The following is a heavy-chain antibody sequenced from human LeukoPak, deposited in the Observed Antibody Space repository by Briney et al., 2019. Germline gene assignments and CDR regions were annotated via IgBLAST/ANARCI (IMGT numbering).Heavy chain of an antibody. V-gene: IGHV3-74*01. J-gene: IGHJ4*02. CDR3: VRSLGWTDC. CDR1: GFTFDSYW. CDR2: INSDGSTI. D-gene: IGHD6-19*01. Sequence: PGGSLRLSCAASGFTFDSYWMHWVRQAPGKGLVWVSRINSDGSTISYADSVKGRFTISRDNAKNTLYLQMNSLRAEDTAVYYCVRSLGWTDCWGQGTLVTVSS.